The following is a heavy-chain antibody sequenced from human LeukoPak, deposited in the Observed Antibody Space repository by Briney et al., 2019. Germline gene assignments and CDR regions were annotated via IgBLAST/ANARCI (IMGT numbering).Heavy chain of an antibody. D-gene: IGHD1-14*01. Sequence: ASVKVSCKASGYTFTGYYMHWVRQAPGQGLEWMGWINPNSGGTNYAQKFQGRVTMTRDRSITTAYMELSSLTSDDTAVYYCARRSRNGLDAFDIWGQGTMVTVSS. J-gene: IGHJ3*02. V-gene: IGHV1-2*02. CDR2: INPNSGGT. CDR1: GYTFTGYY. CDR3: ARRSRNGLDAFDI.